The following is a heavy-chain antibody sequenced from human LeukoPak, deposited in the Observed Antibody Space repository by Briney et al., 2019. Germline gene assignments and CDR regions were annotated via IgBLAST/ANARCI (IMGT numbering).Heavy chain of an antibody. J-gene: IGHJ6*02. CDR1: GYTFTSYD. D-gene: IGHD3-10*01. CDR3: ARGTYRTYYYGSGSPEYGMDV. V-gene: IGHV1-8*01. Sequence: ASVKVSCKASGYTFTSYDINWVRQATGQGLEWMGWMNPNSGNTGYAQKFQGRVTMTRNTSISTAYMELSSLRSEDTAVYYCARGTYRTYYYGSGSPEYGMDVWGQGTTVTLSS. CDR2: MNPNSGNT.